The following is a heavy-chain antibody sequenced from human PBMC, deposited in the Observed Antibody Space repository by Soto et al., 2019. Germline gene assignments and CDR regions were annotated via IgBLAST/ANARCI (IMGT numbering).Heavy chain of an antibody. J-gene: IGHJ6*02. Sequence: ASVKVSCKASGYTFTSYGISWVRQAPGQGLEWMGWISAYNGNTNYAQKLQGRVTMTTDTSTSTAYMELRSLRSDDTAVYYCAREGLQLTVHYYYYGMDVWGQGTTVTVSS. CDR1: GYTFTSYG. D-gene: IGHD6-13*01. CDR2: ISAYNGNT. CDR3: AREGLQLTVHYYYYGMDV. V-gene: IGHV1-18*01.